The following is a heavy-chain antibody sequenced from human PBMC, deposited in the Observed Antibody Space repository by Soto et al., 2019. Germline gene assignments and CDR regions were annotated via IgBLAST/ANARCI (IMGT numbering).Heavy chain of an antibody. CDR3: ARGELPDGSDWFDP. Sequence: QVQLVQSGAEVKKPGSSVKVSCKASGGTFSSYAISWVRQAPGQGLEWMGGIIPIFGTANYAQKFHGRVTITADESTSIAYMELSSLRSVDTAVYYCARGELPDGSDWFDPWGQGTLVTVSS. J-gene: IGHJ5*02. D-gene: IGHD1-26*01. CDR1: GGTFSSYA. CDR2: IIPIFGTA. V-gene: IGHV1-69*12.